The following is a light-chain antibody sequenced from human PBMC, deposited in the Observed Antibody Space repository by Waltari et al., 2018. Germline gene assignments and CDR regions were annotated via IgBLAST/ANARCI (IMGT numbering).Light chain of an antibody. CDR3: CSRTGRDSVI. CDR2: DVK. CDR1: SSDVGAYNY. Sequence: QSALTQPRSVSGSPGQSVTISCTGTSSDVGAYNYVTWYQQHPGKAPKLILYDVKKWPSGVPDRFSGSKSGNTASLTISGLQAEDEADYYCCSRTGRDSVIFGGGTKVTVL. J-gene: IGLJ2*01. V-gene: IGLV2-11*01.